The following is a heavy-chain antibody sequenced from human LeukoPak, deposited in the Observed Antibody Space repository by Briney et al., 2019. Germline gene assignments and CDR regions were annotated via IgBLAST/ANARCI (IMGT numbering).Heavy chain of an antibody. J-gene: IGHJ4*02. CDR3: ARDGRDYYDSSGHMGY. CDR1: GYTFTGYY. CDR2: INPNSGGT. D-gene: IGHD3-22*01. Sequence: GASVKVSCKASGYTFTGYYMHWVRQAPGQGLEWMGWINPNSGGTNYAQKFQGRVTMTRDTSISTAYMELSRLRSDDTAVYYCARDGRDYYDSSGHMGYWGQGTLVTVSS. V-gene: IGHV1-2*02.